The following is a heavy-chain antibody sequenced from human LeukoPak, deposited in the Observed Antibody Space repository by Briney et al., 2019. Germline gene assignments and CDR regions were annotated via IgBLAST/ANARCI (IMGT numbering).Heavy chain of an antibody. J-gene: IGHJ4*02. CDR1: GYTFTSYG. Sequence: ASVKVSCKASGYTFTSYGISWVRQAPGQGLEWMGWISAYNGNTNYAQKLQGRVTMTTDTSTSTAYMELRSLRSDDTAVYYCARTFLGTGDGGFDYWGQGTLVTVSS. V-gene: IGHV1-18*01. CDR2: ISAYNGNT. D-gene: IGHD7-27*01. CDR3: ARTFLGTGDGGFDY.